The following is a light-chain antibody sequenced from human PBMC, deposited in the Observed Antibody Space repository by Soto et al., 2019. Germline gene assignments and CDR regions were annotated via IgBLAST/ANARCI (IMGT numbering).Light chain of an antibody. CDR3: QQYNNLPPDT. J-gene: IGKJ2*01. Sequence: EVVMTQSPATLSVSLGDRATLSCRASQSVNNNLAWYQQKPGQAPRLLIYGASTRATGIPGRFRGSGSGTEFTLTITSLQSEDFAVYFCQQYNNLPPDTFGQGTKLEIK. CDR2: GAS. CDR1: QSVNNN. V-gene: IGKV3-15*01.